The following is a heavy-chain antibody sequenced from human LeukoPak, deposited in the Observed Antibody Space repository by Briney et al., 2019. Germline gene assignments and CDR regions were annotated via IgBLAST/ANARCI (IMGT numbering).Heavy chain of an antibody. CDR2: IRSDGSDK. CDR3: AKDIAAAGGPCAY. J-gene: IGHJ4*02. Sequence: GGSLRLSCAASGFTFSGCDMHWVRQAPGKGLEGVALIRSDGSDKYYADSVKGRFTISRDNSKNTLFLQMNSLRAEDTAVYYCAKDIAAAGGPCAYWGRGTLVTVSS. V-gene: IGHV3-30*02. CDR1: GFTFSGCD. D-gene: IGHD6-13*01.